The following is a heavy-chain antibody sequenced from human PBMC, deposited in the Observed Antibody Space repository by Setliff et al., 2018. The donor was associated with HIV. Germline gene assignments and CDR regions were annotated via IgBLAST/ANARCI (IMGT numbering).Heavy chain of an antibody. Sequence: ASVKVSCKASGYTFTSYGISWVRQALGQGLEWMGWISAYNGNTNYAQKLQGRVTMTTDTSTSTAYMELGSLGSDDPAVYYCARGADIAAAGQAKGGAFDIWGQGTMVTVSS. D-gene: IGHD6-13*01. V-gene: IGHV1-18*01. J-gene: IGHJ3*02. CDR1: GYTFTSYG. CDR2: ISAYNGNT. CDR3: ARGADIAAAGQAKGGAFDI.